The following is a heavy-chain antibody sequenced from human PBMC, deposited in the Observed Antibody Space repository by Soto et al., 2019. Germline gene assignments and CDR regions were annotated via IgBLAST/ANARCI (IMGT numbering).Heavy chain of an antibody. CDR2: IDPSDSYT. CDR1: GYTFGNTW. Sequence: PGESLKISCQGSGYTFGNTWIAWVRQMPGKGLEWMGRIDPSDSYTNYSPSFQGHVTISADKSISTAYLQWSSLKASDTAMYYCARATMVRGVISYSHYYGMDVWGQGTTVTVSS. CDR3: ARATMVRGVISYSHYYGMDV. J-gene: IGHJ6*02. D-gene: IGHD3-10*01. V-gene: IGHV5-10-1*01.